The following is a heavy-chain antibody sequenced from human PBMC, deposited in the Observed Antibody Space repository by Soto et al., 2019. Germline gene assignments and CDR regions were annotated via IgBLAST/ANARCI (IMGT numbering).Heavy chain of an antibody. CDR3: AKDRAYPRDYFHY. V-gene: IGHV3-23*01. Sequence: GGSLRLSCATSGFTFSSYAMSWVRQAPGKGLEWVSAISVNGLGIYYADSVRGRFTISRDNSKNTVFLHMDSLRAEDTAVYYCAKDRAYPRDYFHYWGQGTLVTVSS. CDR2: ISVNGLGI. CDR1: GFTFSSYA. J-gene: IGHJ4*02.